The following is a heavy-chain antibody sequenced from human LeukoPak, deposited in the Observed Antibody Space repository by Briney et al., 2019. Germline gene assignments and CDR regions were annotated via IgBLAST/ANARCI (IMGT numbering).Heavy chain of an antibody. J-gene: IGHJ5*02. V-gene: IGHV1-69*06. CDR1: GYTFTSYG. D-gene: IGHD1-7*01. CDR2: IIPIFGTA. CDR3: ARAPNWNYAYQNWFDP. Sequence: SVKVSCKASGYTFTSYGISWVRQAPGQGLEWMGGIIPIFGTANYAQKFQGRVTITADKSTSTAYMELSSLRSEDTAVYYCARAPNWNYAYQNWFDPWGQGTLVTVSS.